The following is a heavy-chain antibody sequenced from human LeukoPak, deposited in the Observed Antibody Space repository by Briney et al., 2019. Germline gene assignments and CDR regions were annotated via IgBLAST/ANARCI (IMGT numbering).Heavy chain of an antibody. J-gene: IGHJ4*02. D-gene: IGHD3-22*01. V-gene: IGHV4-59*08. CDR1: GGSISSYY. CDR2: IYYSGST. Sequence: SETLSLTCTVSGGSISSYYWSWIRQPPGKGLEWIGYIYYSGSTNYNPSLKGRVAISVDASKNQFSLKLSSVTAADTAVYYCARAYYYDSSGLFDYWGRGTLVTVSS. CDR3: ARAYYYDSSGLFDY.